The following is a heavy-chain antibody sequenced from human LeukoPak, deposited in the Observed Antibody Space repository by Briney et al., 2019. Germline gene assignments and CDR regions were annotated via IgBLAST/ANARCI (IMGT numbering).Heavy chain of an antibody. CDR1: GYTFTGYY. Sequence: ASVKVSCRASGYTFTGYYMHWVRQAPGQGLEWMGRINPNSGDTNYAQKFQGRVTMTRDTSITTAYLELSGLRSDDTALFYCAREATTLPFPLGYWGQGTLVTVSS. CDR3: AREATTLPFPLGY. CDR2: INPNSGDT. V-gene: IGHV1-2*06. J-gene: IGHJ4*02. D-gene: IGHD4-17*01.